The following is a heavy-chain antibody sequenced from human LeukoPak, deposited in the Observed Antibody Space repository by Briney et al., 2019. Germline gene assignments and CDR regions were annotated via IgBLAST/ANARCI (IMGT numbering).Heavy chain of an antibody. CDR2: INHSGST. CDR1: GASFSGYY. Sequence: SETLSLTCAVFGASFSGYYWNWIRQPPGKGLEWIGEINHSGSTKYNPSLKSRVTISIDTSKNQFSLKLSSVTAADAAVYSRSSQTFSGYSDNWGQGTRVTVSS. J-gene: IGHJ4*02. CDR3: SSQTFSGYSDN. V-gene: IGHV4-34*01. D-gene: IGHD3-22*01.